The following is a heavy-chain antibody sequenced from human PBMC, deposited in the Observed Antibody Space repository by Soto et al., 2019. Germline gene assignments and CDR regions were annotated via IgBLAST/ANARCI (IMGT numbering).Heavy chain of an antibody. Sequence: GGSLRLSCAASGFTFSSYAMHWVRQAPGKGLEYVSAISSNGGSTYYANSVKGRFTISRDNSKNTLYLQMGSLRAEDMAVYYCARASVVATIVDYWGQGTLVTVSS. CDR3: ARASVVATIVDY. J-gene: IGHJ4*02. V-gene: IGHV3-64*01. CDR1: GFTFSSYA. D-gene: IGHD5-12*01. CDR2: ISSNGGST.